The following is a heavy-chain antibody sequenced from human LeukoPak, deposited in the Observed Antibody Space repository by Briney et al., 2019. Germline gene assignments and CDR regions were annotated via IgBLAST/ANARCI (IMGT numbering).Heavy chain of an antibody. J-gene: IGHJ5*02. D-gene: IGHD3-22*01. CDR2: ISSSSSTI. V-gene: IGHV3-48*01. Sequence: GGSLRLSCAASGFTFSSYSMNWVRQAPGKGLEWVSYISSSSSTIYYADSVKGRFTISRDNAKNSLYLQMNSLRAEDTAVYYCARMFYYDNSGLVNWFDPWGQGTQVTVSS. CDR1: GFTFSSYS. CDR3: ARMFYYDNSGLVNWFDP.